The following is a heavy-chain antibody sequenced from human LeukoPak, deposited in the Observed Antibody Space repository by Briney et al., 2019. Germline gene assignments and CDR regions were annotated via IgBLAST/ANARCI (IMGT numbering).Heavy chain of an antibody. J-gene: IGHJ4*02. CDR1: GFTFSSYA. Sequence: GSLRLSCAASGFTFSSYAMSWVRQAPGKGLEWVSAISGSGGSTYYADSVKGRLTISRDNSKNTLYLQMNSLRAEDTAVYYCARRLWELLTHDYWGQGTLVTVSS. V-gene: IGHV3-23*01. D-gene: IGHD1-26*01. CDR2: ISGSGGST. CDR3: ARRLWELLTHDY.